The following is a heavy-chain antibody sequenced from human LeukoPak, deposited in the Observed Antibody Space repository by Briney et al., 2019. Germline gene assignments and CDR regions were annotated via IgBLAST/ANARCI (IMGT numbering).Heavy chain of an antibody. V-gene: IGHV3-48*03. CDR2: ISTSGSTV. CDR1: GFTFSSYE. CDR3: ADGTYYFDY. J-gene: IGHJ4*02. Sequence: GGSLRLSCAASGFTFSSYEMNWVRQAPGRGLEWVSSISTSGSTVYFADSVKGRFTISRDNAKSSLYLQMNSLRAEDTAVYYCADGTYYFDYWGQGTLVTVSS.